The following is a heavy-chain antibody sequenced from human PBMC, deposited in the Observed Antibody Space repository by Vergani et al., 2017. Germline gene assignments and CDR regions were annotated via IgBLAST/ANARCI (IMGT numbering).Heavy chain of an antibody. Sequence: QVQLPESGPGLVKPSQTLSLTCTVSGGSISSGGYYWSWIRQHPGKGLEWIGYIYYSGSTYYNPSLKSRVTISVDTSKNQFSLKLSSVTAADTAVYYCARDSPMSGGSVDAFDIWGQGTMVTVSS. CDR2: IYYSGST. J-gene: IGHJ3*02. CDR3: ARDSPMSGGSVDAFDI. D-gene: IGHD2-15*01. CDR1: GGSISSGGYY. V-gene: IGHV4-31*03.